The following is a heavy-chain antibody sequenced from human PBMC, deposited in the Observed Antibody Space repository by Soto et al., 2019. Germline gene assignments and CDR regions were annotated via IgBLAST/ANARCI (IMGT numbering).Heavy chain of an antibody. D-gene: IGHD3-3*01. CDR3: ARERSGVTEWFLYYYYYMDV. J-gene: IGHJ6*03. CDR2: INSDGSST. V-gene: IGHV3-74*01. Sequence: GGSLRLSCAASGLTFSRYWMHWVRQAPGKGPVWVSRINSDGSSTGYADSVKGRFTISRDNAKNTLYLQMNSLRAEDTAVYYCARERSGVTEWFLYYYYYMDVWGKGTTVTVSS. CDR1: GLTFSRYW.